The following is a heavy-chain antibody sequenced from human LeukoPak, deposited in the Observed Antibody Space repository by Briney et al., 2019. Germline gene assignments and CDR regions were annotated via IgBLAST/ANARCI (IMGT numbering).Heavy chain of an antibody. CDR2: ISWNSGSI. D-gene: IGHD1-26*01. Sequence: TGGSLRLSCAASGFTFSSYAMSWVRQAPGKGLEWVSGISWNSGSIGYADSVKGRFTISRDNAKNSLYLQMNSLRAEDTALYYCAKGKWELLENFDYWGQGTLVTVSS. CDR3: AKGKWELLENFDY. CDR1: GFTFSSYA. V-gene: IGHV3-9*01. J-gene: IGHJ4*02.